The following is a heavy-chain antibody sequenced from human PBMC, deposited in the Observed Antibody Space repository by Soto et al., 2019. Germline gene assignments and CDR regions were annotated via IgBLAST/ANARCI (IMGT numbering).Heavy chain of an antibody. J-gene: IGHJ4*02. V-gene: IGHV1-69*01. CDR2: IIPSSETT. Sequence: QVLLVQSGAEAKRPGSSVKVSCKASGGTFDNYALNWVRQAPGQGLEWVGGIIPSSETTNYAQKFQGRLTLIADANIVYMELSSLRSDDTAIYYCARRHVSSIHFLRFDDWGQGTLVTVSS. D-gene: IGHD3-3*02. CDR1: GGTFDNYA. CDR3: ARRHVSSIHFLRFDD.